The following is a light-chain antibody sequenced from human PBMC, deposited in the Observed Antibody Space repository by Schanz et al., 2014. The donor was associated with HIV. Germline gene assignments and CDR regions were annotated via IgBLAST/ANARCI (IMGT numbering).Light chain of an antibody. CDR3: SSYTSSSSLYV. V-gene: IGLV2-14*01. J-gene: IGLJ1*01. CDR2: DVS. Sequence: QSVLTQPASVSGSPGQSITISCTGTSRDVDSNNYVSWYQQCPGKAPKLMIYDVSNRPSGVSNRFSGSKSGNTASLTISGLQAEDEADYYCSSYTSSSSLYVFGTGTKVTVL. CDR1: SRDVDSNNY.